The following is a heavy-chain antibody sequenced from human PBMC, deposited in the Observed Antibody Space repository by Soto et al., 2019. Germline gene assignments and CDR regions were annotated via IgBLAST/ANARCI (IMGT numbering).Heavy chain of an antibody. CDR3: ARGSRWLQFFDY. D-gene: IGHD5-12*01. CDR1: GYSISSGYY. CDR2: IYHSGST. V-gene: IGHV4-38-2*01. Sequence: SETLSLTCAVSGYSISSGYYWGWIRQPPGKGLEWIGSIYHSGSTYYNPSLKSRVTISVDTSKNQFSLKLSSVTAADTAVYYCARGSRWLQFFDYWGQGTLVTVSS. J-gene: IGHJ4*02.